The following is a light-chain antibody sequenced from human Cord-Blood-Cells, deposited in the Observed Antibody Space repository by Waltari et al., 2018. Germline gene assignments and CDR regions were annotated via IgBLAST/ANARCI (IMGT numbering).Light chain of an antibody. V-gene: IGLV2-23*02. CDR1: SSDVGRYTL. CDR3: CSYAGSSSVV. J-gene: IGLJ2*01. Sequence: QSALTQPASVSGSPGQSTTIPCTGTSSDVGRYTLASWYQQHPGKAPKLMIYEVSKRPSGVSNRFSGSKSGNTASLTISGLQAEDEADYYCCSYAGSSSVVFGGGTKLTVL. CDR2: EVS.